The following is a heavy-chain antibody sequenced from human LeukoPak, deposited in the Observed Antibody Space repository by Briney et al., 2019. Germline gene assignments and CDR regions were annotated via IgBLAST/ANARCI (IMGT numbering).Heavy chain of an antibody. D-gene: IGHD3-10*01. CDR1: GFSFSSHT. CDR2: ISYDGSNK. J-gene: IGHJ4*02. CDR3: ARDKSYGSGSYYKLY. Sequence: GRSLSLSCAASGFSFSSHTMHWVRQAPGKGLEWVAVISYDGSNKYYVDSVKGRFTISRDYAKNSLYLQMNSLRAEDTAVYYCARDKSYGSGSYYKLYWGQGTLVTVSS. V-gene: IGHV3-30*04.